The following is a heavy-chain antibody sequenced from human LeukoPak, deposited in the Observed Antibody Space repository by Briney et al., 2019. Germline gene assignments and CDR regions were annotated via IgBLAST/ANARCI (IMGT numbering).Heavy chain of an antibody. CDR2: IYYSGST. CDR3: ARDYYDSGGYYDYFDY. D-gene: IGHD3-22*01. Sequence: PSETLSLTCTVSGGSITNYYWSWIRQSAGKGLEWIGRIYYSGSTNYNPSLKSRATMSVDTSKNQFSLKLTSVTAADTAVYYCARDYYDSGGYYDYFDYWGQGSLVTVSS. CDR1: GGSITNYY. V-gene: IGHV4-4*07. J-gene: IGHJ4*02.